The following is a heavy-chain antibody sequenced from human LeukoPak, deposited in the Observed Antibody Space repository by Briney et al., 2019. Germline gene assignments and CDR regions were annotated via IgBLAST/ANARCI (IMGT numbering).Heavy chain of an antibody. J-gene: IGHJ4*02. CDR3: AKDRASYYYDSSGYPDDY. CDR1: GFTFSSYA. CDR2: ISGSGGST. V-gene: IGHV3-23*01. Sequence: GGSLRLSCAASGFTFSSYAMSWVRQAPGKGLEWVSAISGSGGSTYYADSVKGRFTISRDNSKNTLYLQMNSLRAEDTAVYYCAKDRASYYYDSSGYPDDYWGQGTLVTVSS. D-gene: IGHD3-22*01.